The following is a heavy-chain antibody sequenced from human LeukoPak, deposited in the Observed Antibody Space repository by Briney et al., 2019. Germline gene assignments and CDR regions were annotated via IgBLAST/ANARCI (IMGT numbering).Heavy chain of an antibody. V-gene: IGHV3-49*04. CDR2: IRSKAYGGTT. J-gene: IGHJ1*01. CDR3: TPYSSSSYFQH. D-gene: IGHD6-6*01. Sequence: TGRSLRLSCTASGFTFGDYAMSWVRQAPGKGLEWVGFIRSKAYGGTTEYAASVKGRFTISRDDSKSIAYLQMSSLKTEDTAVYYCTPYSSSSYFQHWGQGTLVTVSS. CDR1: GFTFGDYA.